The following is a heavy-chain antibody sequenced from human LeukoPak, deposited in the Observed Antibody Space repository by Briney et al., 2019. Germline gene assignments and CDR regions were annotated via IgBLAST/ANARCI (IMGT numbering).Heavy chain of an antibody. V-gene: IGHV1-2*02. Sequence: GASVKASCKASGYTFTGYYMHWVRQAPGQGLEWMGWINPNSGGTNYAQKFQGRVTMTRDTSISTAYMELSRLRSDDTAVYYCAGIYDILTGEANFDYWGQGTLVTVSS. J-gene: IGHJ4*02. CDR1: GYTFTGYY. CDR3: AGIYDILTGEANFDY. D-gene: IGHD3-9*01. CDR2: INPNSGGT.